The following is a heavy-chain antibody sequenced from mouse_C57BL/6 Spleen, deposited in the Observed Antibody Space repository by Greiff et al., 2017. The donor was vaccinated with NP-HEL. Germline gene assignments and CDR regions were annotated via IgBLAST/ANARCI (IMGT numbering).Heavy chain of an antibody. J-gene: IGHJ4*01. D-gene: IGHD1-1*01. CDR1: GYTFTSYW. CDR3: ARRGDYGSSKGAMDD. Sequence: QVQLQQPGAELVKPGASVKLSCKASGYTFTSYWMHWVKQRPGQGLEWIGMIHPNSGSTNYNEKFKSKATLTVDKSSSTDYMQLSSLTSEDSAVYNCARRGDYGSSKGAMDDWGQGTSVTVSS. CDR2: IHPNSGST. V-gene: IGHV1-64*01.